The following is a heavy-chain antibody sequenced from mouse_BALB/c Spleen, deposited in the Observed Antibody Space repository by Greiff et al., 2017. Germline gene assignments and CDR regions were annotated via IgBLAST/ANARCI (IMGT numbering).Heavy chain of an antibody. Sequence: VMLVESGPGLVAPSQSLSITCTVSGFSLSRYSVHWVRQPPGKGLEWLGMIWGGGSTDYNSALKSRLSISKDNSKSQVFLKMNSLQTDDTAMYYCARKSMGGNYVNWYFDGWGAGTTVTVSS. V-gene: IGHV2-6-4*01. CDR2: IWGGGST. CDR3: ARKSMGGNYVNWYFDG. CDR1: GFSLSRYS. J-gene: IGHJ1*01. D-gene: IGHD2-1*01.